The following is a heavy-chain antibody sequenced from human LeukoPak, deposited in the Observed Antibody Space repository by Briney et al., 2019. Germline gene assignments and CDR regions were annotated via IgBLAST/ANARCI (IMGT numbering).Heavy chain of an antibody. CDR1: GFTFSSYW. J-gene: IGHJ4*02. CDR3: ARVGDDFWSGYFDY. V-gene: IGHV3-7*01. CDR2: IKQDGSEK. Sequence: GGSLRLSCAASGFTFSSYWMSWVRQAPGKGLEWAANIKQDGSEKYYVDSVKGRFTISRDNAKNSLYLQMNSLRAEDTAVYYCARVGDDFWSGYFDYWGQGTLVTVSS. D-gene: IGHD3-3*01.